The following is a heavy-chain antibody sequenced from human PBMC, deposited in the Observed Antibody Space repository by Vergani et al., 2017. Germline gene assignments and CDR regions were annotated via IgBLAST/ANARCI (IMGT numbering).Heavy chain of an antibody. CDR1: GYSFTNYW. CDR3: ARLYGRDSSGSKYFDY. V-gene: IGHV5-51*01. CDR2: IHPADSDT. J-gene: IGHJ4*02. D-gene: IGHD3-22*01. Sequence: EVQLVPSGAEVHQPGESLKISCQISGYSFTNYWIGWVRQMPGKGLEWMGIIHPADSDTRYSPSFQGQVTISVDKSISTAYLQRSSLRASDSAMYYCARLYGRDSSGSKYFDYWGQGTLVTVSS.